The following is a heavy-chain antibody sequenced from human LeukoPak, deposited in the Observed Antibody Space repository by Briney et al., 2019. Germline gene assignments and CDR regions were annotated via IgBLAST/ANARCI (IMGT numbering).Heavy chain of an antibody. D-gene: IGHD1-26*01. CDR2: ISAYNGNT. CDR1: GFTFTSSA. Sequence: ASVKVSCKASGFTFTSSAVQWVRQARGQRLEWMGWISAYNGNTNYAQKLQGRVTMTTDTSTSTAYMELRSLRSDDTAVYYCATVGATSYYYYGMDVWGQGTTVTVSS. J-gene: IGHJ6*02. CDR3: ATVGATSYYYYGMDV. V-gene: IGHV1-18*01.